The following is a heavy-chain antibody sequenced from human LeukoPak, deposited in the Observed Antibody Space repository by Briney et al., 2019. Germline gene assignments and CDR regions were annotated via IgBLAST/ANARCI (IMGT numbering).Heavy chain of an antibody. V-gene: IGHV1-69*01. CDR3: ARVAAVSGNTGYFDY. CDR1: GGTFSNYA. J-gene: IGHJ4*02. CDR2: IIPTFGTT. D-gene: IGHD6-19*01. Sequence: ASVKVSCKASGGTFSNYAISWVRQAPGQGLEWMGEIIPTFGTTNYAQKFQGRVTITADDSTSTAYMGLSSLRSEDTAVYYCARVAAVSGNTGYFDYWGQGTLVTVSS.